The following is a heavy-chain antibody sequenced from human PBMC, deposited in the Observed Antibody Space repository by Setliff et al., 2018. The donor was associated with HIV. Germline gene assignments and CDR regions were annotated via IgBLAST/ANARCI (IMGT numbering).Heavy chain of an antibody. V-gene: IGHV4-34*10. CDR2: INDSGST. D-gene: IGHD2-8*02. Sequence: SETLSLTCAVYGESFSGFYWSWIRQPPGKGLEWIGEINDSGSTNYNPSLKSRVTVSADTSKNQFSLKLSSVTAADTALYYCAGVSITYWYSIPRDYYYYRDVGGEGTTVTVSS. CDR1: GESFSGFY. J-gene: IGHJ6*03. CDR3: AGVSITYWYSIPRDYYYYRDV.